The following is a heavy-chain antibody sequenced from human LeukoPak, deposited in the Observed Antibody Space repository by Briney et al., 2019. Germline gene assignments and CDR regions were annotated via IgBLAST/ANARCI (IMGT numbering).Heavy chain of an antibody. CDR2: VHYSGST. D-gene: IGHD2/OR15-2a*01. V-gene: IGHV4-59*08. CDR3: AGHHPRNTVDF. Sequence: SETLSLTCSVSGVSIFSYYWNWIRQPPGKGLEWIGYVHYSGSTNYNPSLKSRVTISVDTSKNQFSLKLRSVTAADTAVYYCAGHHPRNTVDFWGQGTLVTVSS. J-gene: IGHJ4*02. CDR1: GVSIFSYY.